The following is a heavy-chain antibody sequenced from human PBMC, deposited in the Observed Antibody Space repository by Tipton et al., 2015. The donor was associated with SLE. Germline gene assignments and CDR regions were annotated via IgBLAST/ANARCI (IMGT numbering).Heavy chain of an antibody. D-gene: IGHD3-10*01. J-gene: IGHJ4*02. V-gene: IGHV1-69*06. CDR1: GGTLSTYA. CDR2: IIPLFGTP. CDR3: AIGARGLITAYFDS. Sequence: QLVQSGAEVKKSGSSVTVSCQASGGTLSTYAINWVRQAPGQGLEWMGGIIPLFGTPNYPQKLQDRITITADKSTTTAYMELRSLRSEDTAVYYCAIGARGLITAYFDSWGPGTQVTVSS.